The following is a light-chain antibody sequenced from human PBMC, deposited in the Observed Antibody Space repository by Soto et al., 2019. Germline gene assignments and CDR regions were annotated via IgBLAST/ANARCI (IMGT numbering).Light chain of an antibody. CDR3: QQNHVIPYT. J-gene: IGKJ2*01. V-gene: IGKV4-1*01. CDR1: QSVLGSSNKKNR. Sequence: DVVMTQSPDSLTVSLGERASMYCKSSQSVLGSSNKKNRLAWYQQKPGQPPKLLIYWASTRGSGVPDRFSGSGSGTDFSLTITSLQAEDVAVYYCQQNHVIPYTFGQGTKVEIK. CDR2: WAS.